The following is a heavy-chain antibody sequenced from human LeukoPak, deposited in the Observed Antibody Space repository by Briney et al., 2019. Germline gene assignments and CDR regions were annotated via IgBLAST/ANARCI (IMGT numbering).Heavy chain of an antibody. Sequence: SETLSLTCTVSGGSISSYYWSWIRQPPGKGLEWIGYIYYGGSTNYNPSLKSRVTISVDTSKNQFSLKLSSVTAADTAVYYCARVVDRSLTVWGQGTLVTVSS. CDR3: ARVVDRSLTV. CDR1: GGSISSYY. D-gene: IGHD3-9*01. V-gene: IGHV4-59*01. J-gene: IGHJ4*02. CDR2: IYYGGST.